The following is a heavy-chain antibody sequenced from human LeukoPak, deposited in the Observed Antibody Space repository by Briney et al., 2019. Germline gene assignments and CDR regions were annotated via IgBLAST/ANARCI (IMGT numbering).Heavy chain of an antibody. CDR3: ARDLVVVVPAARGDAFDI. J-gene: IGHJ3*02. CDR1: GFTFSSYS. Sequence: GGSLRLSCAASGFTFSSYSMNWVRQAPGKGLGWVSSISSSSSYIYYADSVKGRFTISRDNAKNSLYLQMNSLRAEDTAVYYCARDLVVVVPAARGDAFDIWGQGTMVTVSS. V-gene: IGHV3-21*01. CDR2: ISSSSSYI. D-gene: IGHD2-2*01.